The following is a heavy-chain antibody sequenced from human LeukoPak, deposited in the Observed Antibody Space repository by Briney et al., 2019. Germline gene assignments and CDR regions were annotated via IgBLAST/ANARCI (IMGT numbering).Heavy chain of an antibody. V-gene: IGHV4-59*01. CDR2: IYNIYNTGST. D-gene: IGHD2-15*01. J-gene: IGHJ4*02. CDR1: GGSISSYS. Sequence: SETLSLTCTVSGGSISSYSWSWIRQPPGKGLEWIGYIYNIYNTGSTNYNPSLKSRVTISADTSKNQISLKLSSVTAADTAVYYCARDRNYSPDYWGQGTLVTVSS. CDR3: ARDRNYSPDY.